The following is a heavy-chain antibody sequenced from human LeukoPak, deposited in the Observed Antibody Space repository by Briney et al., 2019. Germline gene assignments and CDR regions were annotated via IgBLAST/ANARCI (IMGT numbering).Heavy chain of an antibody. J-gene: IGHJ4*02. D-gene: IGHD2-8*01. Sequence: GGSLRLSCAASGFIFSDDYISWVRQTPGKGLEWVSVIYSGGATFYADSVKGRFTISRDNSKNTVYLQMNSLRAEDTAVYYCAKDRSCINDVCHGGFDYWGQGTLVTVSS. CDR2: IYSGGAT. CDR3: AKDRSCINDVCHGGFDY. V-gene: IGHV3-53*01. CDR1: GFIFSDDY.